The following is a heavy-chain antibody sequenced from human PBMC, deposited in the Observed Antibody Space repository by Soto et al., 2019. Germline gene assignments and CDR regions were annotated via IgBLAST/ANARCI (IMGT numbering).Heavy chain of an antibody. V-gene: IGHV3-7*01. CDR1: GFTFSIYW. J-gene: IGHJ6*02. Sequence: GGSLRLSCEVSGFTFSIYWMSWVRQAPGNGLEWVANIKQDGSEKYYADSVKGRFTISRDNAKNSLYLQMNSLRAEDTAVYYCARDSDYGEDYNHGMDVWGQGTTVTVSS. CDR2: IKQDGSEK. D-gene: IGHD4-17*01. CDR3: ARDSDYGEDYNHGMDV.